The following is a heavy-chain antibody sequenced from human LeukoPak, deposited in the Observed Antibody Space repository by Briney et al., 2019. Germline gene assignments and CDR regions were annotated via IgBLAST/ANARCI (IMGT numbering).Heavy chain of an antibody. D-gene: IGHD6-19*01. CDR1: GGSISNYN. CDR3: ATHFTGRSPAGY. J-gene: IGHJ4*02. V-gene: IGHV4-59*08. CDR2: ISYSGST. Sequence: NPSETLSLTCTVSGGSISNYNWSWIRQPPGKGLEWVGCISYSGSTNYNSSLKSRVAISVDTSKNQFSLKLSSVTAAGTAMYYCATHFTGRSPAGYWGQGTLVTVSS.